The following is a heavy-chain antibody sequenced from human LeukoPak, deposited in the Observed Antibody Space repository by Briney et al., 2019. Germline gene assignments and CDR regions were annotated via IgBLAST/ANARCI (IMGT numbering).Heavy chain of an antibody. CDR2: IKSKTDGGTT. CDR3: TVVNFGSGSYPLGY. V-gene: IGHV3-15*01. J-gene: IGHJ4*02. CDR1: GFTFSHAW. Sequence: GGSLRLSCAASGFTFSHAWMSWVRQAPGKGLEWVGRIKSKTDGGTTDYAAPVKGRFTISRDDSKNTLYLRMNSLKTEDTAVYYCTVVNFGSGSYPLGYWGQGTLVTVSS. D-gene: IGHD3-10*01.